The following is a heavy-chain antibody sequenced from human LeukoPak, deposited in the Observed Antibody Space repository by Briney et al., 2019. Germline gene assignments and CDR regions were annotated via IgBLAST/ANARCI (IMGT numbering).Heavy chain of an antibody. CDR2: TGYDGSNE. J-gene: IGHJ4*02. D-gene: IGHD5-12*01. V-gene: IGHV3-30*02. CDR3: ALVATTTPFDY. Sequence: GGSRRLSCAASEFTFSNYGMHWVRQVPGKGLEWVAFTGYDGSNEHYADSVKGRFTISRDNSKNTLYLQMNSLRAEDTAVYYCALVATTTPFDYWGQGTLVIVSS. CDR1: EFTFSNYG.